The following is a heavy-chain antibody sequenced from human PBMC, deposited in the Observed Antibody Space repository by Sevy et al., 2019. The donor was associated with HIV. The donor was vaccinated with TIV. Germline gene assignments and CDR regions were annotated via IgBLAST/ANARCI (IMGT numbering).Heavy chain of an antibody. CDR3: ERDGEAKYEDYRLGPNYGMDV. V-gene: IGHV1-69*13. CDR1: GDTFARYA. J-gene: IGHJ6*02. D-gene: IGHD3-10*01. CDR2: ISPIFDTP. Sequence: ASVKVSCKASGDTFARYAVSWVRQAPGQGLEWMGGISPIFDTPNYAQKFQGRVTITAAESTSTAYMELGRLTFEDSAVYYCERDGEAKYEDYRLGPNYGMDVWGQGTTVTVSS.